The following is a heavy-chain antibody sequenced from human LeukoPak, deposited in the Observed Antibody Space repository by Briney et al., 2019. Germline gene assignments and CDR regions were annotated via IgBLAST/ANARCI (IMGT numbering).Heavy chain of an antibody. CDR2: VSGNGDTK. D-gene: IGHD2-21*02. V-gene: IGHV3-23*01. CDR3: ARGSTSTAPGWVY. CDR1: GFYFTDYA. Sequence: GGSLRISCAASGFYFTDYAMSWARQAPGKGLEWLSAVSGNGDTKDYVDSVKGRFTISRDNSRNTVHLQIDNLRNEDTAVYYCARGSTSTAPGWVYWGHGTPVTVSS. J-gene: IGHJ4*01.